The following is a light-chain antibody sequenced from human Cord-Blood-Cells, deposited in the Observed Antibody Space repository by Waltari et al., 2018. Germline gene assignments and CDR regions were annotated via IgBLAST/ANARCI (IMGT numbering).Light chain of an antibody. CDR3: AAWDDSLNARV. CDR1: SSNIGSNT. V-gene: IGLV1-44*01. Sequence: QSVLTQPPSASGTPGQRVTISCSGSSSNIGSNTVNWYQQLPGMAPKLLIYSNNQRPSGVPDRFSGSKSGTSASLAISGLQSEDEADYYCAAWDDSLNARVFGGGTKLTVL. CDR2: SNN. J-gene: IGLJ3*02.